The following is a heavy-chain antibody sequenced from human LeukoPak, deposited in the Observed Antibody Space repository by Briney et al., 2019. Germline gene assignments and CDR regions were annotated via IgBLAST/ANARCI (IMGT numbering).Heavy chain of an antibody. V-gene: IGHV3-64*01. D-gene: IGHD3-22*01. CDR1: GFRFSSYA. CDR3: ARVLRDISGYYDY. Sequence: PGGSLRLSCAASGFRFSSYAMHWVRQAPGKGLEYVSAISIDGGDTFCASSVKGRFTISRDNSKSTLYLQMGSLRAEDMAVYYCARVLRDISGYYDYWGQGTLVTVSS. J-gene: IGHJ4*02. CDR2: ISIDGGDT.